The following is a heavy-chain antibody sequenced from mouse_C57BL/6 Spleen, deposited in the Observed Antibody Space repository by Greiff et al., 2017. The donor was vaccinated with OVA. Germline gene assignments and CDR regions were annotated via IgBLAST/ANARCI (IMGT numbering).Heavy chain of an antibody. J-gene: IGHJ1*03. CDR1: GFTFSDYY. CDR2: ISNGGGST. CDR3: AKTGFDV. V-gene: IGHV5-12*01. Sequence: EVKLVESGGGLVQPGGSLKLSCAASGFTFSDYYMYWVRQTPEKRLEWVAYISNGGGSTYYPDTVKGRFTISRDNAKNTLYLQMSRLKSEDTAMYYCAKTGFDVWGTGTTVTVSS.